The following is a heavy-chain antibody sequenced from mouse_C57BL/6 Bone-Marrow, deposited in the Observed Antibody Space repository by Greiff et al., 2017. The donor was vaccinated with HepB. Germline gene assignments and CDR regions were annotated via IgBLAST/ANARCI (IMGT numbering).Heavy chain of an antibody. CDR3: ARSLFYYGSSPHYYAMDY. D-gene: IGHD1-1*01. V-gene: IGHV7-3*01. Sequence: DVKLVESGGGLVQPGGSLSLSCAASGFTFTDYYMSWVRQPPGKALEWLGFIRNKANGYTTEYSASVKGRFTISRDNSQSILYLQMNALRAEDSATYYCARSLFYYGSSPHYYAMDYWGQGTSVTVSS. J-gene: IGHJ4*01. CDR1: GFTFTDYY. CDR2: IRNKANGYTT.